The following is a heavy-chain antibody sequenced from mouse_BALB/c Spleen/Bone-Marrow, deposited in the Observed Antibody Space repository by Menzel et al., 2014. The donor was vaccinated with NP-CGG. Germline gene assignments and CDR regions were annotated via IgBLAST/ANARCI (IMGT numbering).Heavy chain of an antibody. CDR2: IDPANGNT. V-gene: IGHV14-3*02. CDR3: ATMNTDWYFDD. D-gene: IGHD2-4*01. CDR1: GFNIKDTY. Sequence: EVQLQQSGAELVKPGASVKLSCTASGFNIKDTYMHWVMQRPEQGLEWIGRIDPANGNTKYDPKFQGKATRTADTSSNTAYLQLSSLTSEDTAVYYCATMNTDWYFDDWGSGTTVTVSS. J-gene: IGHJ1*01.